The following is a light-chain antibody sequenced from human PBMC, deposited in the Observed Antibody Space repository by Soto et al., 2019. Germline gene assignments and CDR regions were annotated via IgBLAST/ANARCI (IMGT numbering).Light chain of an antibody. V-gene: IGKV1-5*01. CDR2: AAP. CDR1: QSVSGW. Sequence: DIQMTQSPSTLSASVGDTVTVTCRASQSVSGWLAWYQQQPGKAPKLLIYAAPTLQSGVPSRFSGSGSGTDFTLTISSLQPEDFATYYCQQLKSFPLSFGGGTKVDIK. J-gene: IGKJ4*01. CDR3: QQLKSFPLS.